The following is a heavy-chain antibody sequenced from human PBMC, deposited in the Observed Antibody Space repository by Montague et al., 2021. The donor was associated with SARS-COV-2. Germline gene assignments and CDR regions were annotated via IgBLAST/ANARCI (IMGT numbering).Heavy chain of an antibody. V-gene: IGHV4-39*01. Sequence: SETLSLTCTVSGASISSSMKYWCWIRQPPGKGLEWIGIICYRGVTYYTSSLKSRVTIFVDTSKNEFSLNLNSVTAADTAVYYCARVGCSSNVCHWFDPWGQGTLVTVSS. D-gene: IGHD2-2*01. CDR2: ICYRGVT. CDR3: ARVGCSSNVCHWFDP. CDR1: GASISSSMKY. J-gene: IGHJ5*02.